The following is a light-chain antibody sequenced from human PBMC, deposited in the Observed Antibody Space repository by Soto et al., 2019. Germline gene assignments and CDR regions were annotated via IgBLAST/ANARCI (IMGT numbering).Light chain of an antibody. CDR1: SSNIGAGYD. J-gene: IGLJ2*01. Sequence: QPVLTQPPSVSGAPGQRVTISCTGSSSNIGAGYDVHWYQQLPGTAPKLLIYGNINRPSGVPDRFSGSKSGTSASLAIAGLQNEDEADYYCQSYDSSLTGTVVFGGGTQLTVL. V-gene: IGLV1-40*01. CDR2: GNI. CDR3: QSYDSSLTGTVV.